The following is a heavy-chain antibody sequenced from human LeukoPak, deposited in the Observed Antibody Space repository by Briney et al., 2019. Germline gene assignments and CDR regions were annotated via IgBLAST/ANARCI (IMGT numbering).Heavy chain of an antibody. D-gene: IGHD2-2*01. Sequence: PSETLSLTCTVSGGSISSYYWSWIRQPPGKGLEWIGYIYYSGGTNYNPSLKSRVTISVDTSKNQFSLKLSSVTAADTAVYYCARYRGIVVVPAAPYYYGMDVWGQGTTVTVSS. CDR1: GGSISSYY. J-gene: IGHJ6*02. CDR2: IYYSGGT. CDR3: ARYRGIVVVPAAPYYYGMDV. V-gene: IGHV4-59*08.